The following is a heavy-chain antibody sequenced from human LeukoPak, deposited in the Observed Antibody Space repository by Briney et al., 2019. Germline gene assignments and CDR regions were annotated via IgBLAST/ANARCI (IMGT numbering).Heavy chain of an antibody. D-gene: IGHD7-27*01. CDR2: IYHSGST. J-gene: IGHJ4*02. CDR1: GYSISSGYY. CDR3: ARLRNWGPGSLFDY. Sequence: SETLSLTCAVSGYSISSGYYWGWIRPPPGKGLEWIGIIYHSGSTYYNPSLKSRVTISVDTSKNQFSLKLSSVTAADTAVYYCARLRNWGPGSLFDYWGQGTLVTVSS. V-gene: IGHV4-38-2*01.